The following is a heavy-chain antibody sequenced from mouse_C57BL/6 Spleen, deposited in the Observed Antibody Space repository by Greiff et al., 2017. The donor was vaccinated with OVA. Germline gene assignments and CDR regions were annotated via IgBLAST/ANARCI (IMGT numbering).Heavy chain of an antibody. Sequence: QVQLQQPGAELVMPGASVKLSCKASGYTFTSYWMHWVKQRPGQGLEWIGEIDPSDSYTNYNQKFTGKSTLTVDKSASTAYMQLSSLTSEDSAVYYCARSGDGYVPHYAMDYWGQGTSVTVSS. CDR1: GYTFTSYW. CDR3: ARSGDGYVPHYAMDY. J-gene: IGHJ4*01. CDR2: IDPSDSYT. V-gene: IGHV1-69*01. D-gene: IGHD2-2*01.